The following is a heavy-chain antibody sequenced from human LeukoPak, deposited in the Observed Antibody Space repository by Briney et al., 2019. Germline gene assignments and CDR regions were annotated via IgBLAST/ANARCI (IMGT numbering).Heavy chain of an antibody. V-gene: IGHV1-2*02. CDR2: INPNSGGT. J-gene: IGHJ6*03. CDR1: GYTFTGYY. D-gene: IGHD2-2*02. Sequence: ASVKVSCKASGYTFTGYYMHWVRQAPGQGLEWMGWINPNSGGTNYAQKFQGRVTTTRDTSISTAYMELSRLRSVDTAVYYCASCVVVPAAIEALDYYYMDVWGKGTTVTVSS. CDR3: ASCVVVPAAIEALDYYYMDV.